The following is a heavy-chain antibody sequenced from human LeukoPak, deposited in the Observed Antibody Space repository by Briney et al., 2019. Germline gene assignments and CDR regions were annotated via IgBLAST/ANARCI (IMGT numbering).Heavy chain of an antibody. J-gene: IGHJ3*02. CDR2: ITGSGAGT. Sequence: GGSLRLSCAASESIFSNYAVTWVRQALGRGLEWVSSITGSGAGTSYADSVRGRFTISRDNSKSMVYVQMNSLRAEDTAIYYCAKDPNGDYFGAFDMWGQGTMVTVSS. V-gene: IGHV3-23*01. D-gene: IGHD4-17*01. CDR3: AKDPNGDYFGAFDM. CDR1: ESIFSNYA.